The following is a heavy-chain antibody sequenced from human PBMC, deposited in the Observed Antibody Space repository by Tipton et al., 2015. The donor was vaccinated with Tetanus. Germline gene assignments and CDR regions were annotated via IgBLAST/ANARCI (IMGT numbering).Heavy chain of an antibody. V-gene: IGHV3-21*06. CDR2: ISSRNTYI. Sequence: SLRLSCAASGFDFSNYKINWVRQAPGKGLEWVSSISSRNTYISYADSVKGRFTISRDNAKNSLHLQMNSLRAEDTAIYYCATGVTMDYWGQGTLVTVSS. CDR3: ATGVTMDY. CDR1: GFDFSNYK. D-gene: IGHD1-14*01. J-gene: IGHJ4*02.